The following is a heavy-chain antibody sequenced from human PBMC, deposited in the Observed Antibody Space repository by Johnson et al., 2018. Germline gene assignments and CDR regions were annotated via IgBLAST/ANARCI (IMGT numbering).Heavy chain of an antibody. CDR2: ISWNSGNI. V-gene: IGHV3-9*01. CDR1: GFTFEDYA. D-gene: IGHD2-21*01. CDR3: ARVFAPDYYSHGMDV. J-gene: IGHJ6*02. Sequence: EVQLVETGGGLIQPGRSLRLSCAASGFTFEDYAMHWVRQAPGKGLEWVSGISWNSGNIDYADSVKGRLTISRDNAKNSLYLLMSSLRAEDTGVYYCARVFAPDYYSHGMDVWGQGTTVTVSS.